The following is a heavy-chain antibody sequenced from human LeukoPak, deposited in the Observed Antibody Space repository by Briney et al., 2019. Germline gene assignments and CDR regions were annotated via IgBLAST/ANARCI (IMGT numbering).Heavy chain of an antibody. Sequence: SETLSLTCTVSGGSISNYYWTWIRQPPGKGLEWIGYIYYSGSTYYNPSLKSRVTISVDTSKNQFSLKLSSVTAADTAVYYCATSSYYYGSGSYWDSYGMDVWGQGTTVTVSS. J-gene: IGHJ6*02. CDR2: IYYSGST. D-gene: IGHD3-10*01. CDR3: ATSSYYYGSGSYWDSYGMDV. V-gene: IGHV4-59*06. CDR1: GGSISNYY.